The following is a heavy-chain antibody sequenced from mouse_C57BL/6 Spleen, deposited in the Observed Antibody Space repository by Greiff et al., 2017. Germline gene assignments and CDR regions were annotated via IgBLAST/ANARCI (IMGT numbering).Heavy chain of an antibody. CDR3: ARLPIYYDSSLYFDV. V-gene: IGHV5-6*01. CDR1: GFTFSSYG. CDR2: ISSGGSYT. J-gene: IGHJ1*03. D-gene: IGHD1-1*01. Sequence: EVQLVESGGDLVKPGGSLKLSCAASGFTFSSYGLSWVRQTPDKRLEWVATISSGGSYTYYPDSVKGRFTISRDNAKNTLYLQMSSLKSEDTAMYYCARLPIYYDSSLYFDVWGTGTTVTVSS.